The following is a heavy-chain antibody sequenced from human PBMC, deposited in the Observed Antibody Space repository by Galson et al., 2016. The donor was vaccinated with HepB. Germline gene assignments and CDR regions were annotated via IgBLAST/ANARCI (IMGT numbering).Heavy chain of an antibody. Sequence: CAISGDSVSSTTAAWNWFRRSPSRGLEWLGRTYLRSKWYTYYAESVQGRITINPDTSKNQFSLQLNSLTPEDTAVYYCAREGDGGVDRYDYFDCWGQGTPVTVSS. J-gene: IGHJ4*02. CDR2: TYLRSKWYT. D-gene: IGHD2-21*02. V-gene: IGHV6-1*01. CDR1: GDSVSSTTAA. CDR3: AREGDGGVDRYDYFDC.